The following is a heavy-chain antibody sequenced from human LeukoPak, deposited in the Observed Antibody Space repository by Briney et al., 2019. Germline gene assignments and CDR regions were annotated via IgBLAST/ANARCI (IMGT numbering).Heavy chain of an antibody. V-gene: IGHV4-39*07. Sequence: AETLSLTCTVSGGSISSSSYYGGRIRQPPGKGLEWIGSIYYSGSTYYNPSLKSRVTISVDASKNQFSLKLSSVTAADTAVYYCARDVAEYSSGWSTFDYWGQGTLVTVSS. CDR2: IYYSGST. CDR1: GGSISSSSYY. D-gene: IGHD6-19*01. J-gene: IGHJ4*02. CDR3: ARDVAEYSSGWSTFDY.